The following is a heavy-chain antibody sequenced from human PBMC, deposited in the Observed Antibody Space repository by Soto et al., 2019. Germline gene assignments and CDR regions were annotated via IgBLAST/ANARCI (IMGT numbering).Heavy chain of an antibody. D-gene: IGHD2-2*01. CDR1: GGSISSGGYY. V-gene: IGHV4-31*03. CDR2: IYYSGST. CDR3: ARGGYCISTSCPTWFDP. J-gene: IGHJ5*02. Sequence: QVQLQESGPGLVKPSQTLSRTCTVTGGSISSGGYYWSWIRQHPGKGLEWIGYIYYSGSTYYNPSLKSRVTISVDTSKNQFSLKLSSVTAADTAVYYCARGGYCISTSCPTWFDPWGQGTLVTVSS.